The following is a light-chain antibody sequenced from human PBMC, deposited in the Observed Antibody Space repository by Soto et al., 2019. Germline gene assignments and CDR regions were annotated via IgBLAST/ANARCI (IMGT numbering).Light chain of an antibody. J-gene: IGKJ4*01. CDR2: EAS. Sequence: DLQMNQSPSSLSATLGDRVSFXXQASQDICQFLHGDQHKPGKAPRIXRYEASQSHFGVPSMFSGRGSVTDFTFISSSLQPAGDATYYCQQYESGSCTFGPGTKVEIK. CDR1: QDICQF. CDR3: QQYESGSCT. V-gene: IGKV1-33*01.